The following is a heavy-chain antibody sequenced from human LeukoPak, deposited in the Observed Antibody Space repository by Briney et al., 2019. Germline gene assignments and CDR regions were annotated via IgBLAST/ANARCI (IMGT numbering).Heavy chain of an antibody. D-gene: IGHD3-3*01. CDR2: LDPEDGEP. J-gene: IGHJ6*02. CDR1: GYALDDLA. V-gene: IGHV1-24*01. CDR3: ATAKLRNLEWPLSLDV. Sequence: ASVKVSCTVSGYALDDLAVHWVRQAPGKGLEWMGGLDPEDGEPLYAKKFQGRVTMTEDRYTDTAYMDLSGLRPEDTAVYYCATAKLRNLEWPLSLDVWGQGTTVTVSS.